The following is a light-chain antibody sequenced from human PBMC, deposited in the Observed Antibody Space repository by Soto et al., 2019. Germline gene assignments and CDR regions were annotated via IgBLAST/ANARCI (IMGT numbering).Light chain of an antibody. CDR1: SSDVGGYNS. Sequence: QSVLTQPASVSGSPGQSITISCTGTSSDVGGYNSVSWYRQDPGKAPKLMIYDVTNRPSGVSNRFSGSKSGNTASLTISGLQAEDDADYHCSSSTSSITYVFGTGTKVTVL. CDR3: SSSTSSITYV. CDR2: DVT. V-gene: IGLV2-14*01. J-gene: IGLJ1*01.